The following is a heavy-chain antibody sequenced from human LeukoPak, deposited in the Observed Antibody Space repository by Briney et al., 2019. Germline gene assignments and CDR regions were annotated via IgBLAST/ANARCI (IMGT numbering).Heavy chain of an antibody. Sequence: NPSETLSLNCTISGGSISSYYWSWIRQPPGKGLEWIGYIHYSESINYNPSLKSRVTILLVTSKNQFSLMLNSMTAADAAVYYCARGVRSSGWPYFDYWGQGALVTVSS. CDR2: IHYSESI. V-gene: IGHV4-59*01. J-gene: IGHJ4*02. CDR1: GGSISSYY. D-gene: IGHD6-19*01. CDR3: ARGVRSSGWPYFDY.